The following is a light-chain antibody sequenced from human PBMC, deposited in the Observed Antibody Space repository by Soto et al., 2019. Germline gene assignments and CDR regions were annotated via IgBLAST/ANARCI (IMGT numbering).Light chain of an antibody. CDR3: QQYDTSPQA. V-gene: IGKV3-20*01. J-gene: IGKJ1*01. CDR2: DAS. CDR1: QSLDSSL. Sequence: EIVLTQSPGTLSLSPGERATLSCRASQSLDSSLLAWYQQKPGQAPRLLIYDASTRATGIPDRFSGSGSGTDFTLTISRLEPEDFAVYYCQQYDTSPQAFGKGTKVEIK.